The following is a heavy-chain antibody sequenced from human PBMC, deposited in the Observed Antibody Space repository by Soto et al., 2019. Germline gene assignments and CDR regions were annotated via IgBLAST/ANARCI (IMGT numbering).Heavy chain of an antibody. CDR1: GCTFSSYA. V-gene: IGHV3-23*01. J-gene: IGHJ4*02. CDR3: AKCGTYSTISPFDY. D-gene: IGHD6-13*01. CDR2: ISGSGGST. Sequence: SRILSVAASGCTFSSYAMSWVRQAPGKGLEWVSAISGSGGSTYYADSVKGRFTISRDNSKNTLYLQMNSLRAEDTAVYYCAKCGTYSTISPFDYWGQGTLVTVSS.